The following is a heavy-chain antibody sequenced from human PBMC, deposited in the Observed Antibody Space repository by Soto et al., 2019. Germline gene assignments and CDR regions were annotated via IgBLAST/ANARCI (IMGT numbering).Heavy chain of an antibody. D-gene: IGHD6-13*01. V-gene: IGHV3-21*01. Sequence: GGSLRLSCAASGFTFSSYSMSWVRQAPGKGLEWVSSISSSSSYIYYADSVKGRFTISRDNAKNSLYLQMNSLRAEDTAVYYCARDVPGIAAAGSTYFDYWRQGTLVTVSS. CDR2: ISSSSSYI. J-gene: IGHJ4*02. CDR1: GFTFSSYS. CDR3: ARDVPGIAAAGSTYFDY.